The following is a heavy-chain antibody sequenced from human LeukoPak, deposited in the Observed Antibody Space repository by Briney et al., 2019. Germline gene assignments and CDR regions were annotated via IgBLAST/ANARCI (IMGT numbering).Heavy chain of an antibody. CDR3: ARGRIAAAGTSPVFY. CDR1: GFTFSSSG. CDR2: ISGGGGGT. Sequence: GGTLRLSCAASGFTFSSSGLSWVRQAPGKGLDWVSSISGGGGGTYYADSVKGRFTISRDNAKNSVYLQMNSLRAEDTAVYYCARGRIAAAGTSPVFYWGQGTLVTVSS. J-gene: IGHJ4*02. D-gene: IGHD6-13*01. V-gene: IGHV3-23*01.